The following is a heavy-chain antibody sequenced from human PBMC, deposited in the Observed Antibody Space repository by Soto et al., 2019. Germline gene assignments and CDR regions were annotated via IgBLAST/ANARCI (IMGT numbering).Heavy chain of an antibody. J-gene: IGHJ6*03. V-gene: IGHV3-23*01. CDR3: AKRKVVAAIYYYYMDV. Sequence: WGSLRLSCAASGFTFSSYAMSWVRQAPGKGLEWVSAISGSGGSTYYADSVKGRFTISRDNSKNTLYLQMNSLRAEDTAVYYCAKRKVVAAIYYYYMDVWGKGTTVTVSS. D-gene: IGHD2-15*01. CDR2: ISGSGGST. CDR1: GFTFSSYA.